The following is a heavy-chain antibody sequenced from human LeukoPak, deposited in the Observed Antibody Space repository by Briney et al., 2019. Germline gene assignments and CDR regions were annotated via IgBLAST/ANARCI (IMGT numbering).Heavy chain of an antibody. CDR1: GFTFSSYS. CDR3: AREGGDGYNFDY. V-gene: IGHV3-21*05. Sequence: GGSLRLSCAASGFTFSSYSMNWVRQAPGKGLEWVSYISSSSSYIYYADSVKGRFTISRDNAMTSLYLQMNSLRAEDTAVYYCAREGGDGYNFDYWGQGTLVTVSS. CDR2: ISSSSSYI. D-gene: IGHD5-24*01. J-gene: IGHJ4*02.